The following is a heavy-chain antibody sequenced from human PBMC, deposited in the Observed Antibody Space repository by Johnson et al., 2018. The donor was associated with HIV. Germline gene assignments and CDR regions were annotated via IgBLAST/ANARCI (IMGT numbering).Heavy chain of an antibody. CDR3: SRRPSSGSSVGAFDI. J-gene: IGHJ3*02. CDR2: IYSGGST. CDR1: GFTVSSNY. V-gene: IGHV3-66*01. Sequence: VQLVESGGGLVQPGGSLRLSCAASGFTVSSNYMSWVRQAPGKGLEWVSVIYSGGSTYYADSVKGRFTISRDNYKNTLYLQMNSLGAEDTAVYYCSRRPSSGSSVGAFDIWGQGTMVTVSS. D-gene: IGHD3-22*01.